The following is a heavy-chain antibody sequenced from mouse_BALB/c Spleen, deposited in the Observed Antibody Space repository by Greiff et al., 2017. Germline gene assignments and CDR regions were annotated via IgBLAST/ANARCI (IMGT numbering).Heavy chain of an antibody. CDR2: IYPGDGST. V-gene: IGHV1S56*01. J-gene: IGHJ4*01. D-gene: IGHD1-1*01. Sequence: VQLVESGPELVKPGASVKMSCKASGYTFTSYYIHWVKQRPGQGLEWIGWIYPGDGSTKYNEKFKGKTTLTADKSSSTAYMLLSSLTSEDSAIYFCAAGYYGSTLYAMDYWGQGTSVTVSS. CDR3: AAGYYGSTLYAMDY. CDR1: GYTFTSYY.